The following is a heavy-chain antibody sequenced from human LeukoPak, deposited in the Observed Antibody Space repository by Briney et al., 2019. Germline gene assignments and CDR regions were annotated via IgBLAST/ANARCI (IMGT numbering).Heavy chain of an antibody. CDR1: GFTFSNYN. V-gene: IGHV3-48*01. J-gene: IGHJ6*02. CDR3: ARDLISGATKSYYGMDV. Sequence: GGSLRLSCAASGFTFSNYNMNWVRQSPGKGLEWLSYISGSATTVYSADSVKGRFIISRDNAKNSLYLQMNSQRAEDTAIYFCARDLISGATKSYYGMDVWGRGTTVTVSS. CDR2: ISGSATTV. D-gene: IGHD1-26*01.